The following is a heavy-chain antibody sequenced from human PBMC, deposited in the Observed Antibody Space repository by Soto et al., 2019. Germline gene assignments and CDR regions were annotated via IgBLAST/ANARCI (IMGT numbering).Heavy chain of an antibody. CDR1: GGSISSYY. CDR3: ARGGYSGYDTFDY. J-gene: IGHJ4*02. V-gene: IGHV4-59*01. CDR2: IYYSGST. D-gene: IGHD5-12*01. Sequence: PSETLSLTCTVSGGSISSYYWSWIRQPPGKGLEWIGYIYYSGSTNYNPSLKSRVTISVDTSKNQFSLKLSSVTAADTAVYYCARGGYSGYDTFDYWGQGTLVTVSS.